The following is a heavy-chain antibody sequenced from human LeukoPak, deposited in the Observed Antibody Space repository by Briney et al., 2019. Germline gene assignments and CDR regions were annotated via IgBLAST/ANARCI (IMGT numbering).Heavy chain of an antibody. CDR3: AGKVRVDDSYHVDV. D-gene: IGHD3-3*01. CDR1: GGSFSGYY. Sequence: PSETLSLTCAVYGGSFSGYYWSWIRQPPGKGLEWIGEINHSGGANYKPSLKSRVTISADASKNQFSLKVRSVTAADTAVYYCAGKVRVDDSYHVDVWDKGTTVTVSS. J-gene: IGHJ6*03. CDR2: INHSGGA. V-gene: IGHV4-34*01.